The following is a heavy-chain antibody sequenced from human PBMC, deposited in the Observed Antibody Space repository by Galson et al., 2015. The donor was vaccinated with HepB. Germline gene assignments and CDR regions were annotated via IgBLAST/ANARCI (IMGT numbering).Heavy chain of an antibody. CDR3: AREGGGDGYNYEAFDI. CDR1: GGTFSSYA. Sequence: SVKVSCKASGGTFSSYAISWVRQAPGQGLEWMGGIIPIFGTANYAQKFQGRVTITADESTSTAYMELSSLRSEDTAVYYCAREGGGDGYNYEAFDIWGQGTMVTVSS. CDR2: IIPIFGTA. V-gene: IGHV1-69*13. J-gene: IGHJ3*02. D-gene: IGHD5-24*01.